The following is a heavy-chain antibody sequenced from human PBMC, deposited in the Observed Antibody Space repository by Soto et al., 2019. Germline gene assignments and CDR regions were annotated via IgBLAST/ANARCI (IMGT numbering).Heavy chain of an antibody. J-gene: IGHJ4*02. CDR3: ARNGGNTWYYFDS. D-gene: IGHD6-13*01. CDR2: ISHSGTT. CDR1: GGSFTGYY. V-gene: IGHV4-34*01. Sequence: QVQLQQWGAGLLKPSETLSLTCAVNGGSFTGYYGAWIRQSPEKGLEWIGEISHSGTTKYHPSLKSRVTISVDTSKNQFSLKLSSVTAADTGMYYCARNGGNTWYYFDSWGQGTVVTVSS.